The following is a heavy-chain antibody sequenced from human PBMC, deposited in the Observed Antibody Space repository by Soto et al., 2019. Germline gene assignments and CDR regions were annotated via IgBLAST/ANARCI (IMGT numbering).Heavy chain of an antibody. D-gene: IGHD6-6*01. V-gene: IGHV4-59*01. CDR2: IYYSGST. J-gene: IGHJ5*02. CDR3: ARTYSSSSLGDWFDP. CDR1: GGSISSYY. Sequence: SETLSLTCTVSGGSISSYYRSWIRQPPGKGLEWIGYIYYSGSTNYNPSLKSRVTISVDTSKNQFSLKLSSVTAADTAVYYCARTYSSSSLGDWFDPWGQGTLVTVSS.